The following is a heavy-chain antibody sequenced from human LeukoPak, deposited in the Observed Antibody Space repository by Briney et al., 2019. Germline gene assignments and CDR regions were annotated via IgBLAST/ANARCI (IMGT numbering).Heavy chain of an antibody. Sequence: ASVKVSCKASGYTFTGYYMHWVRQAPGQGLEWMGWIYPNSGGTNYAQKFQGRVTMTRDTSISTAYMELSRLRSDDTAVYYCARDGGYSYGLDYWGQGTLVTVSS. CDR1: GYTFTGYY. J-gene: IGHJ4*02. CDR2: IYPNSGGT. D-gene: IGHD5-18*01. V-gene: IGHV1-2*02. CDR3: ARDGGYSYGLDY.